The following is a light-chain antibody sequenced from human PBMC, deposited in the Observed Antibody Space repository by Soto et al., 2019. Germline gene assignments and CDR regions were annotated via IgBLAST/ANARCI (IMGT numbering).Light chain of an antibody. J-gene: IGKJ2*01. Sequence: AIRMTQSPSSLSASTGDRVTITCRASQGISSYLAWYQQKPGNAPKLLIYAASTLPRGVPPRFSGSGSETDFTLTISCLQSEDFSTYYCQQYYSYPRTFGQGTKLEIK. CDR1: QGISSY. CDR2: AAS. V-gene: IGKV1-8*01. CDR3: QQYYSYPRT.